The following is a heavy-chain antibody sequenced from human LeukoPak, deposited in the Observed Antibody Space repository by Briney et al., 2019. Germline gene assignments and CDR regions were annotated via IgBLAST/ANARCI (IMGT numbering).Heavy chain of an antibody. J-gene: IGHJ6*03. Sequence: GGSLRLSCAASGFTFSSYAMSWVRQAPGKGLEWVAFIRYDGSNKYYADSVKGRFTISRDNSKNTLYLHVNSLRPEDTAVYYCAKGSGYGAQYYYYYMDVWGKGTTVTISS. CDR1: GFTFSSYA. D-gene: IGHD5-12*01. V-gene: IGHV3-30*02. CDR2: IRYDGSNK. CDR3: AKGSGYGAQYYYYYMDV.